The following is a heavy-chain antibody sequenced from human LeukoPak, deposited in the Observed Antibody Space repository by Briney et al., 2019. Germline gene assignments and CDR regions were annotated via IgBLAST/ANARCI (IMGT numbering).Heavy chain of an antibody. CDR3: ARGYSYGPIAFDI. Sequence: SETLSLTCTVSGGSISSYYWSWIRQPPGKGLEWIGYIYYSGSTNYNPSLKSRATISVDTSKNQFSLKLSSVTAADTAVYYCARGYSYGPIAFDIWGQGTMVTVSS. V-gene: IGHV4-59*01. CDR2: IYYSGST. CDR1: GGSISSYY. D-gene: IGHD5-18*01. J-gene: IGHJ3*02.